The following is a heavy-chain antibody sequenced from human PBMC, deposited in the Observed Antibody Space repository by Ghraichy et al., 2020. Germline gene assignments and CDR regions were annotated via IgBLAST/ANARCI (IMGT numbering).Heavy chain of an antibody. CDR3: ARDGGGFGELRFDY. J-gene: IGHJ4*02. CDR2: IYHSGST. V-gene: IGHV4-30-2*01. D-gene: IGHD3-10*01. Sequence: SETLSLTCAVSGGSISSGGYSWSWIRQPPGKGLEWIGYIYHSGSTSYNPSLKSRVTISVDRSKNQFSLKLSSVTAADTVVYYCARDGGGFGELRFDYWGPGTLVTVSS. CDR1: GGSISSGGYS.